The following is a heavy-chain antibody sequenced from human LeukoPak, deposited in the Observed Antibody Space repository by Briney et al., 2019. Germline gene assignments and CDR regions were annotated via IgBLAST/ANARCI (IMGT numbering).Heavy chain of an antibody. V-gene: IGHV4-59*01. CDR2: MYNTGRT. CDR3: ASASTWYRSFDY. Sequence: SETLSLTCTVSVASISGYYWSWIRQPPGKGLEWIGYMYNTGRTNYNPSLQSRVTISADTSKNKFSLKLSSVTAADTAVYYCASASTWYRSFDYWAQGTLVTVSS. CDR1: VASISGYY. D-gene: IGHD6-13*01. J-gene: IGHJ4*02.